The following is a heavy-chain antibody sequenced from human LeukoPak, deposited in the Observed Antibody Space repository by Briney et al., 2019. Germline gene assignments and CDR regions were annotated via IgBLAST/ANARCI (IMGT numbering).Heavy chain of an antibody. CDR1: GGSISSDNW. CDR3: ARESAMVRGLRGYMDV. J-gene: IGHJ6*03. D-gene: IGHD3-10*01. V-gene: IGHV4-4*02. Sequence: SVNLSFNCAVSGGSISSDNWWRWVREQPGKGLEWIGAIYYSGTTTYKPSLKSRVTISVDNSTNHFSLKLSTVNATDTAVSSSARESAMVRGLRGYMDVWGKGTTVIVSS. CDR2: IYYSGTT.